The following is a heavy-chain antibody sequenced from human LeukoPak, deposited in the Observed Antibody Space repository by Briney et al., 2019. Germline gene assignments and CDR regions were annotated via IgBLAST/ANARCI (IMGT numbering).Heavy chain of an antibody. CDR1: GFTFDDYA. D-gene: IGHD1-14*01. J-gene: IGHJ4*02. CDR2: ISWNSGSI. V-gene: IGHV3-9*01. Sequence: GGSLRLSCAASGFTFDDYAMHWVRQAPGKGLEWVSGISWNSGSIGYADSVKGRFTISRDNAKNSLYLQMNSLRAEDTALYYCAKDIRTTRTNYFDYWGQGTLVTVSS. CDR3: AKDIRTTRTNYFDY.